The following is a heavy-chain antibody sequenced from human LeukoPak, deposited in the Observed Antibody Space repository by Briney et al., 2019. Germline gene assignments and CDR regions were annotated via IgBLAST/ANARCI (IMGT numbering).Heavy chain of an antibody. V-gene: IGHV1-2*02. CDR1: GYTFTGYY. CDR3: ARSGGSGSLYFDY. J-gene: IGHJ4*02. Sequence: ASVKVSCKASGYTFTGYYMHWVRQAPGQGLEWMGWINHNSGGTNYAQKFQGRVTMTRDTSISTAYMELSRLRSDDTAVYYCARSGGSGSLYFDYWGQGTLVTVSS. D-gene: IGHD3-10*01. CDR2: INHNSGGT.